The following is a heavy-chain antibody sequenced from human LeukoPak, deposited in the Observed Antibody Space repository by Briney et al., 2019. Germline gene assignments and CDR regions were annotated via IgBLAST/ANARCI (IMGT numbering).Heavy chain of an antibody. CDR1: GGAIISYY. V-gene: IGHV4-4*07. J-gene: IGHJ6*03. CDR2: IYPTGNT. CDR3: ARLKFYDSTGYSPGYYMDV. D-gene: IGHD3-22*01. Sequence: SETLSLTCSVSGGAIISYYWSWIRQPAGKGPEWIERIYPTGNTDYNPSLKTRVTMFTDLSKKQFSLRLRSVTAADTAVYYCARLKFYDSTGYSPGYYMDVWGKGTAVTVSS.